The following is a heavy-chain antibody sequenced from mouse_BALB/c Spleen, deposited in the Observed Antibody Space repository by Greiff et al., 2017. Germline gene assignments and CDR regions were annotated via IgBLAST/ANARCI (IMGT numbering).Heavy chain of an antibody. CDR1: GFTFSNYW. V-gene: IGHV6-6*02. J-gene: IGHJ3*01. Sequence: EVKVEESGGGLVQPGGSMKLSCVASGFTFSNYWMNWVRQSPEKGLEWVAEIRLKSNNYATHYAESVKGRFTISRDDSKSSVYLQMNNLRAEDTGIYYCTLANWDEGFAYWGQGTLVTVSA. D-gene: IGHD4-1*01. CDR2: IRLKSNNYAT. CDR3: TLANWDEGFAY.